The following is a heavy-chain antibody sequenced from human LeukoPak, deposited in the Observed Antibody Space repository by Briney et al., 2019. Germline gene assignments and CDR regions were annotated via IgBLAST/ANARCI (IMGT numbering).Heavy chain of an antibody. D-gene: IGHD3-22*01. V-gene: IGHV3-23*01. CDR1: GFTFSSYA. CDR2: TSGSGGST. CDR3: AKDPYFTDDSSGYTTIYYIDY. J-gene: IGHJ4*02. Sequence: GGSLRLSCGASGFTFSSYAMSWVRQAPGKGWEWVSATSGSGGSTYYADSVKGRFTISRDNSSDTLSLQMKSLRAEDTAVYYCAKDPYFTDDSSGYTTIYYIDYWGQGTLVTVSS.